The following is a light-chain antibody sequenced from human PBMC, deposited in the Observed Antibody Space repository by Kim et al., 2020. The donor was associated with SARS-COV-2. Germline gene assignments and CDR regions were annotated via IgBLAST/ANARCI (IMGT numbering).Light chain of an antibody. CDR2: EDN. Sequence: NFMLTQPHSVSESPGKTVTISCTRSSGSIASNYVQWYQQRPGSAPTTVIYEDNQRPSGVPDRFSGSIDSSSNSASLTISGLKTEDEADYYCQSSRVFGTGTKVTVL. J-gene: IGLJ1*01. CDR1: SGSIASNY. V-gene: IGLV6-57*04. CDR3: QSSRV.